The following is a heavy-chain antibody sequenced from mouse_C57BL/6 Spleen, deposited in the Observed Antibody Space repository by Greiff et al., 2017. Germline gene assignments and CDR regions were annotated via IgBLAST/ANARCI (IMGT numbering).Heavy chain of an antibody. CDR3: ASRYDGPDYYAMDD. V-gene: IGHV1-55*01. J-gene: IGHJ4*01. D-gene: IGHD2-12*01. CDR2: ISPGSGST. Sequence: VQLQQPGAELVKPGASVKMSCKASGYTFTSYWITWVKQRPGQGLEWIGDISPGSGSTNYNEKFKRKATLTVDTSSSTAYMQLSSLTSEDSAVYYCASRYDGPDYYAMDDWGQGTSVTVSS. CDR1: GYTFTSYW.